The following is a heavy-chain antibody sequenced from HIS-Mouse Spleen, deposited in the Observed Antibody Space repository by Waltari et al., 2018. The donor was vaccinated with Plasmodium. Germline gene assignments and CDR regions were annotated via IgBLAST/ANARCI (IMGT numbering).Heavy chain of an antibody. V-gene: IGHV4-39*07. D-gene: IGHD1-7*01. CDR1: GGSISSSSYY. CDR3: ARDRITGTSYFDY. J-gene: IGHJ4*02. CDR2: IYYSWST. Sequence: QLQLQESGPGLVKPSETLSLTCTVSGGSISSSSYYWGWIRQPPGKGLEWIGSIYYSWSTYYNPSRKSRVTISVDTSKNQFSLKLSSVTAADTAVYYCARDRITGTSYFDYWGQGTLVTVSS.